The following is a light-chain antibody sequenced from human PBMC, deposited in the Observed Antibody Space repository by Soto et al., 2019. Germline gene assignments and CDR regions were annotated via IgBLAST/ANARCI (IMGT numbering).Light chain of an antibody. Sequence: QMTQCSSTRSASVADRVTITCRSSQSVNGRLSWYQQKQGRAPNLVIYQASSLQSGVPSTFSASGSGTEFTRTIISLHPDDFATYFSQLYKICPWAFGQRTKV. V-gene: IGKV1-5*03. CDR3: QLYKICPWA. CDR2: QAS. J-gene: IGKJ1*01. CDR1: QSVNGR.